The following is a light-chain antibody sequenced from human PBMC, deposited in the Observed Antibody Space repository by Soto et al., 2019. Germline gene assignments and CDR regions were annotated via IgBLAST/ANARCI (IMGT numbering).Light chain of an antibody. Sequence: DIQMTQSPSSLSASVSDRVTITCRASQSISGYLNWYQQKPGKAPKLLIYTVSSLKSGVPSRFSGSGSVTDFTLTISSLQPEDFATYYCQQSYRTPWTFGQGTKVEIK. CDR3: QQSYRTPWT. CDR2: TVS. J-gene: IGKJ1*01. CDR1: QSISGY. V-gene: IGKV1-39*01.